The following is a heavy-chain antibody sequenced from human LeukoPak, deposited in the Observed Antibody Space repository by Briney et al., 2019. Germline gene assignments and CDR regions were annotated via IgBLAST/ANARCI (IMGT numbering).Heavy chain of an antibody. Sequence: PPETLSLTCAVYGGSFSGYYWSWIRQPPGKGLEWIGEINHSGSTNYNPSLKSRVTISVDTSKNPFSLKLSSVTAADTAVYYCASLRGHDAFDIWGQGTMVTVSS. J-gene: IGHJ3*02. CDR3: ASLRGHDAFDI. CDR2: INHSGST. D-gene: IGHD3-10*01. CDR1: GGSFSGYY. V-gene: IGHV4-34*01.